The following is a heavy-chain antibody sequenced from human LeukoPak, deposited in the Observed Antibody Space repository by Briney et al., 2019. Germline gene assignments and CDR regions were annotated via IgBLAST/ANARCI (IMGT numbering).Heavy chain of an antibody. Sequence: SETLSLTCAVYGGSFSGYYWSWTRQPPGKGLEWIGEINHSGSTNYNPSLKSRVTISVDTSKNQFSLKMRSVTAADTAVYYCARGRGYNSFDYWGQGTLVTVSS. CDR3: ARGRGYNSFDY. J-gene: IGHJ4*02. V-gene: IGHV4-34*01. CDR2: INHSGST. CDR1: GGSFSGYY. D-gene: IGHD5-24*01.